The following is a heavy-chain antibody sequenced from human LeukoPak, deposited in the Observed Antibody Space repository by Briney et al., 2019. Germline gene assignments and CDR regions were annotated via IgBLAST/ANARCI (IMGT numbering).Heavy chain of an antibody. D-gene: IGHD2-15*01. CDR2: ISSSGTTI. Sequence: PGGSLTLSWAASGFTFSNYEMNWVRQAPGKGLEWVSYISSSGTTIYYAERRFTISRDNTRNSLYLLMNSLRAEDTAIYYCARGYCSGGSCYGGDYWGQGTLVTVSS. CDR1: GFTFSNYE. J-gene: IGHJ4*02. CDR3: ARGYCSGGSCYGGDY. V-gene: IGHV3-48*03.